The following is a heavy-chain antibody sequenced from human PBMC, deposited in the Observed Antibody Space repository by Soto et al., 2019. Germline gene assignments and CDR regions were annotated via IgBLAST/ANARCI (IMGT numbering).Heavy chain of an antibody. V-gene: IGHV4-39*07. J-gene: IGHJ5*02. CDR1: GGSISNSDYV. Sequence: PSETLSLTCAVSGGSISNSDYVWVWIRQPPGKGLEWIGSISHGGSTSYNPSLKSRVTISRDTSKNQFSLDLNSVTPADTAVYYCARVKRSTSRFDPWGQGTRVTVSS. CDR2: ISHGGST. D-gene: IGHD1-26*01. CDR3: ARVKRSTSRFDP.